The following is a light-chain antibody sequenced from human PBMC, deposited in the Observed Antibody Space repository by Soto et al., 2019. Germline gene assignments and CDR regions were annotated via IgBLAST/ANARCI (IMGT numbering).Light chain of an antibody. CDR2: GTS. Sequence: EIVLTQSPGTLSLSPGERATLSCRASQSVSSRYLAWYQQKRGQAPRLLIFGTSNRATGIPDRFSGSGSGTDFTLTISRLEPEDFAVYYCQQYLTSPPELTFGGGTKVEIK. CDR3: QQYLTSPPELT. V-gene: IGKV3-20*01. J-gene: IGKJ4*01. CDR1: QSVSSRY.